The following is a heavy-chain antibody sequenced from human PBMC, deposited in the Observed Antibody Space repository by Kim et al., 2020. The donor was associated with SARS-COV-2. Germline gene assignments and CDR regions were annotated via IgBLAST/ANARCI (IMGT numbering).Heavy chain of an antibody. J-gene: IGHJ6*02. Sequence: GGSLRLSCVASGVSFSTYGMHWVRQAPGKGLEWVALISYDGTDKYYADSVKGRFTISRDHSKNTLSLQMNSLRGEDTAVYFCAKDLDDYNDLPYYYAIDVWGQGTTVTVSS. D-gene: IGHD4-4*01. CDR2: ISYDGTDK. CDR3: AKDLDDYNDLPYYYAIDV. V-gene: IGHV3-30*18. CDR1: GVSFSTYG.